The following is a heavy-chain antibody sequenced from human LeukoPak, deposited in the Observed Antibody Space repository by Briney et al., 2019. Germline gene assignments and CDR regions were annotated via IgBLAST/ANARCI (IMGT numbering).Heavy chain of an antibody. CDR1: GCTFTGYY. V-gene: IGHV1-2*02. Sequence: ASVKVSCKASGCTFTGYYMHWVRQAPGQGLEWMGWIEPNSGDTNYPEKFQGRITMTRDTSISTAYMELRSLRSDDTAVYYCARREYTTKSGAFDIWGQGTMVTVSS. CDR3: ARREYTTKSGAFDI. J-gene: IGHJ3*02. CDR2: IEPNSGDT. D-gene: IGHD1-1*01.